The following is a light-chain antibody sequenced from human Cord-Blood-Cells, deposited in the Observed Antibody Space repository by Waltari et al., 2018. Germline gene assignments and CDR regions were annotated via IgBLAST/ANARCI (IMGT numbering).Light chain of an antibody. CDR3: QQYNNWPWT. CDR1: QSVSSN. CDR2: GAS. V-gene: IGKV3-15*01. Sequence: EIVMTQSPATLSVSPGESATLSCRASQSVSSNLAWYQQKPGQAPRLLIYGASTRATSIPARFRGSGSGTEFTLTISSLQSEDFAVYYCQQYNNWPWTFGQGTKVEIK. J-gene: IGKJ1*01.